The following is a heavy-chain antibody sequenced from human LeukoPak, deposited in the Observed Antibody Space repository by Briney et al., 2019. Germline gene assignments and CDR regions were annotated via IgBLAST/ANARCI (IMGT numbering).Heavy chain of an antibody. D-gene: IGHD2-21*01. CDR1: GFTFSSCA. J-gene: IGHJ4*02. V-gene: IGHV3-30-3*01. CDR3: ARDQGIGYFDY. Sequence: GGSLRLSCAASGFTFSSCAMHWVRQAPGKGLEWVAFISYDGSTNYYADSVKGRFTISRDNSKNTLYLQMNSLRAEDTAVYYCARDQGIGYFDYWGQGTLVTVSS. CDR2: ISYDGSTN.